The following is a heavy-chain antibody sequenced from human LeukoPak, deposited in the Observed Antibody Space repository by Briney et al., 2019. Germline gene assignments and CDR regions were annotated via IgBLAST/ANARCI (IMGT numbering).Heavy chain of an antibody. CDR2: IYYSVCT. CDR3: ATSGSYYDAFDI. Sequence: SQTLSLTCTVSGGSISSGDYYWSWIRQPPGKGLEWIVYIYYSVCTYYNPSLKGRVTISVDTSKNQFSLKLSSVTAADTAVYYCATSGSYYDAFDIWGQGTMVTVSS. J-gene: IGHJ3*02. V-gene: IGHV4-30-4*08. D-gene: IGHD1-26*01. CDR1: GGSISSGDYY.